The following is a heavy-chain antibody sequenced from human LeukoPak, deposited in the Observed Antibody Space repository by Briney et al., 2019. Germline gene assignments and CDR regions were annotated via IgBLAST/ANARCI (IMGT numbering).Heavy chain of an antibody. D-gene: IGHD3-16*01. CDR1: GYTFTSYD. J-gene: IGHJ4*02. Sequence: ASVKVSCKASGYTFTSYDINWVRQATGQGLEWMGWMNPNSGNTGYAQKFQGRVTMTRNTSISTAYMELSSLRSEDTAVYYCAREWGITFGGVMDYWGQGTLVTVSS. CDR2: MNPNSGNT. CDR3: AREWGITFGGVMDY. V-gene: IGHV1-8*01.